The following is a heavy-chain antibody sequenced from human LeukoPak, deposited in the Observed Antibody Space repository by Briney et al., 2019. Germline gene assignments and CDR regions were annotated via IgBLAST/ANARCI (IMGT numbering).Heavy chain of an antibody. CDR2: IRYDGSNK. D-gene: IGHD1-26*01. J-gene: IGHJ4*02. Sequence: GGSLRLSCAASGFTFSSYGMHWVRQAPGKGLEWVAFIRYDGSNKYYADSVKGRFTISRDNSKNTLYLQMNSLRAEDTAVYYCAKDHSVGATPWYFDYWGQGTLVTVSS. CDR1: GFTFSSYG. CDR3: AKDHSVGATPWYFDY. V-gene: IGHV3-30*02.